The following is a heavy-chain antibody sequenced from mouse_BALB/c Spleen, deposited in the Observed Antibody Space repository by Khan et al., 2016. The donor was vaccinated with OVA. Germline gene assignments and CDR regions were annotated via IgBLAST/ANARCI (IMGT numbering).Heavy chain of an antibody. V-gene: IGHV1S22*01. CDR3: TRRRGSYGDY. CDR1: GYTFTSSW. J-gene: IGHJ4*01. CDR2: LYPGSDST. D-gene: IGHD1-1*02. Sequence: LQQPGSELVRPGASVKLSCKASGYTFTSSWLHWVKQRPGQGLEWIGNLYPGSDSTNYDEKFKSKATLTVDTSSSPAYMQLSSLTSEDSAVYYCTRRRGSYGDYWGQGTSVTVSS.